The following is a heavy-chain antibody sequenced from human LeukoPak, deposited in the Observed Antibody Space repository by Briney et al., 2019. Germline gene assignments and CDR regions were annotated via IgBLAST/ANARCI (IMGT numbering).Heavy chain of an antibody. CDR1: GFTFSSYA. D-gene: IGHD3-22*01. CDR3: AKDNDYYDSGGYFHLRYMDV. V-gene: IGHV3-23*01. CDR2: ISGSGGST. Sequence: GGSLRLSCAASGFTFSSYAMSWVRQAPGKGLEWVSAISGSGGSTYYTDSVKGRFTISRDNSKNTLYLQMNSLRVEDTAVYYCAKDNDYYDSGGYFHLRYMDVWGKGTTVTVSS. J-gene: IGHJ6*03.